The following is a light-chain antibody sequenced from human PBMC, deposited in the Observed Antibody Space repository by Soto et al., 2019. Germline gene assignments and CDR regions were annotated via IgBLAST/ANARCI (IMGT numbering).Light chain of an antibody. V-gene: IGLV4-60*03. J-gene: IGLJ3*02. CDR1: SGHSRYT. CDR3: ETWDSDTRV. Sequence: QLVLTQSSSASASLGSSVKLTCTLSSGHSRYTIAWQQQQPGKAPRYLMKVESSGSYNRGSGVPDRFSGSSSGADRYLTISNLQSEDEADYYCETWDSDTRVFGGGTKLTVL. CDR2: VESSGSY.